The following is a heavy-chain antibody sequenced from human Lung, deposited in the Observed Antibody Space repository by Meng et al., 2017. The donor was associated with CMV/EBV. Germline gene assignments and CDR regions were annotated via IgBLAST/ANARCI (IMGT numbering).Heavy chain of an antibody. CDR3: ARGQVQCSTINCHDYRFSGMDV. V-gene: IGHV1-8*01. CDR1: GYTFSYYD. CDR2: MNPNRGNT. Sequence: SXXVSXXASGYTFSYYDIIWVRQASGQGLEWVGWMNPNRGNTAYAQKFQGRVTMTRDTSTSIAYMELSSLRSGDTAVYYCARGQVQCSTINCHDYRFSGMDVWXQGTXVPVSS. J-gene: IGHJ6*02. D-gene: IGHD2/OR15-2a*01.